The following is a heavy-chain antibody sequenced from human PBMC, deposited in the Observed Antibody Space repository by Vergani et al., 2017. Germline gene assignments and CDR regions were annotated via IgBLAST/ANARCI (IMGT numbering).Heavy chain of an antibody. V-gene: IGHV3-21*01. CDR1: GFSFSSYS. CDR3: ANSVIAGNVGVAYFGMDV. J-gene: IGHJ6*02. CDR2: ISGSSSYV. Sequence: VQLVESGGGVVQPGRSLRLSCAASGFSFSSYSMNWVRQAPGKGLEWVASISGSSSYVFYRDSVEGRFTITRDNAKKSVYLQMNSLRAEDTAVYFCANSVIAGNVGVAYFGMDVWGRGTTVTVSS. D-gene: IGHD2/OR15-2a*01.